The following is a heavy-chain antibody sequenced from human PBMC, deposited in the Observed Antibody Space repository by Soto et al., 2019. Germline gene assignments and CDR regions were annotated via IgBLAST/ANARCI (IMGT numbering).Heavy chain of an antibody. Sequence: PSETLSLTCSVSGGSISSGYYYWSWARHPPGKGLEWIGNSYYIGNTYYNPSLKSRLIISIDTSKNQFYLQVGSVTAADTAVYYCARSSLYGMDVWGQGPT. CDR3: ARSSLYGMDV. CDR2: SYYIGNT. CDR1: GGSISSGYYY. D-gene: IGHD1-1*01. V-gene: IGHV4-30-4*01. J-gene: IGHJ6*02.